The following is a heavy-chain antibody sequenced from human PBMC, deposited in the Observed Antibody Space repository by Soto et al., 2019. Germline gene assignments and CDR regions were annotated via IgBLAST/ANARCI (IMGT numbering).Heavy chain of an antibody. Sequence: LRLSIGVASGSFTLDYMIWVRQATWKGLEWIAYISASGYTENYSDSVKGRFSISRDNARNSLFLQMSSLRAEDTAVYYCARDRPDNLNSFDAFDIWGPGTLVTVSS. CDR2: ISASGYTE. D-gene: IGHD1-1*01. CDR1: SGSFTLDY. J-gene: IGHJ3*02. CDR3: ARDRPDNLNSFDAFDI. V-gene: IGHV3-48*03.